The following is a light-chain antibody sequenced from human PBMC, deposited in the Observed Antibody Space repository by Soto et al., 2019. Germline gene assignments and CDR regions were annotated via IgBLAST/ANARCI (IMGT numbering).Light chain of an antibody. V-gene: IGKV3-15*01. Sequence: EIVMTQSPATLSVSPGERATLSCRASQSVSSNLAWYQQKPGQAPRIVSYGATTRATGIPARFSGSGSGTEFTLTISSLQSEDFAVYYCQQYNNWPWTFGQGTKVDIK. CDR3: QQYNNWPWT. J-gene: IGKJ1*01. CDR2: GAT. CDR1: QSVSSN.